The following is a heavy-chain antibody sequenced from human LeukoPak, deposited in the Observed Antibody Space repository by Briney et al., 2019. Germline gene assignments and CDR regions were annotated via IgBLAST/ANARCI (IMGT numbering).Heavy chain of an antibody. D-gene: IGHD3-10*01. J-gene: IGHJ4*02. CDR3: ARVGYYGSGSYWPLY. CDR2: INHSGST. Sequence: SETLSLTCAVYGGSFSCYYWSWIRQPPGKGLEWIGEINHSGSTNYNPSLKSRVTISVDTSKNQFSLKLSSVTAADTAVYYCARVGYYGSGSYWPLYWGQGTLVTVSS. V-gene: IGHV4-34*01. CDR1: GGSFSCYY.